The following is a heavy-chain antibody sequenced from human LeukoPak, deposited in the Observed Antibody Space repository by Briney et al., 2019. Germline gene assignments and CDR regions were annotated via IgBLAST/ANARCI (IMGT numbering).Heavy chain of an antibody. V-gene: IGHV4-31*03. Sequence: PSEALSLTCTVSGGSISSGGYYWSWIRQHPGKGLEWIGYIYYSGSTYYNPSLKSRVTISVDTSKNQFSLKLSSVTAADTAVYYCARGPDDYFDYWGQGTLVTVSS. CDR3: ARGPDDYFDY. CDR2: IYYSGST. J-gene: IGHJ4*02. D-gene: IGHD2-2*01. CDR1: GGSISSGGYY.